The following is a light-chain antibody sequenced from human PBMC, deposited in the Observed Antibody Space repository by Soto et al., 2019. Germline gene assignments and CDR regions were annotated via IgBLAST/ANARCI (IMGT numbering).Light chain of an antibody. CDR3: QQLNIYPST. CDR1: RAISIY. J-gene: IGKJ2*01. CDR2: AAS. V-gene: IGKV1-9*01. Sequence: DIKLPPSPSFRMSLEGDRVTITCWAIRAISIYLGWYQQRPGKAPTLLTHAASALQSGVPSRFSGSGYGTEFTLTIDSLQPEDSATYFCQQLNIYPSTFGQGTKLEIK.